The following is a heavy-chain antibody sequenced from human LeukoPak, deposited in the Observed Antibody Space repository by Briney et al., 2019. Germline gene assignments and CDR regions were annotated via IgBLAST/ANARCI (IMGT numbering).Heavy chain of an antibody. J-gene: IGHJ4*02. D-gene: IGHD1-14*01. Sequence: SETLSLTCTVSGGSISSYYWSWIRQPPGKGLEWIGYIYYSGSTYYNPSLKSRVTISVDTSKNQFSLKLSSVTAADTAVYYCARMRTLSYSRARGYFDYWGQGTLVTVSS. CDR2: IYYSGST. CDR1: GGSISSYY. CDR3: ARMRTLSYSRARGYFDY. V-gene: IGHV4-59*12.